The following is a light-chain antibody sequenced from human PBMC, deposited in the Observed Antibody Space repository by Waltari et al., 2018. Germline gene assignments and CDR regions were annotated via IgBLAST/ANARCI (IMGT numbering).Light chain of an antibody. CDR3: QVWDVSTDYYV. V-gene: IGLV3-21*02. J-gene: IGLJ1*01. CDR1: SIGSKN. Sequence: SYVLIQPPSVSVAPGQTARITCGGKSIGSKNVHWYLQKPGQAPVLVIYDDRGRPSGIPERFSGSNSGNTATLTISRVEAGDEADYYCQVWDVSTDYYVFGTGTKVSVL. CDR2: DDR.